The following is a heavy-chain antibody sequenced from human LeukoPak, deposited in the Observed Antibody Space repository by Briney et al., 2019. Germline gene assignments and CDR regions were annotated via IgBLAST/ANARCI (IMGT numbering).Heavy chain of an antibody. J-gene: IGHJ4*02. Sequence: PSETLSLTCTVSAGAIRSYHWNWIRQPPGKGLEWIGYIYYTGSSNYNPSLKSRVTMSVDTSKNQFSLKLSSVTAADTAVYYCARIDSSGYYYFDYWGQGTLVTVSS. CDR3: ARIDSSGYYYFDY. CDR1: AGAIRSYH. D-gene: IGHD3-22*01. CDR2: IYYTGSS. V-gene: IGHV4-59*08.